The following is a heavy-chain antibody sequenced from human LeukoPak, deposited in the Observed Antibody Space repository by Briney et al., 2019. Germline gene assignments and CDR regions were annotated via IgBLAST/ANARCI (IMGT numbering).Heavy chain of an antibody. D-gene: IGHD6-19*01. Sequence: GGSLRLSCAASGFTFSSYGMHWVRQAPGKGLEWVAFIRYDGSNKYYADSVKGRFTISRDNSKNTLYLQMNSLRAEDTAVYYCYTTGWLVIDAFDIWGQGTMVTVSS. J-gene: IGHJ3*02. CDR2: IRYDGSNK. CDR1: GFTFSSYG. CDR3: YTTGWLVIDAFDI. V-gene: IGHV3-30*02.